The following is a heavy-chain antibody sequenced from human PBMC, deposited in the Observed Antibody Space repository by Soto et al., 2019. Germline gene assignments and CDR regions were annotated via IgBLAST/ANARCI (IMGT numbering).Heavy chain of an antibody. J-gene: IGHJ6*02. D-gene: IGHD4-4*01. Sequence: SETLSLTCTVSGASITGTGYYWTWIRQHPGKGLEWIGYIYYSGTTHYNPSLKSRVTISADTSKNQFSLKLTSVTVADTAVYYCARDRYSNLRPYHGLDVWGLGTTVTVSS. CDR1: GASITGTGYY. CDR2: IYYSGTT. V-gene: IGHV4-31*03. CDR3: ARDRYSNLRPYHGLDV.